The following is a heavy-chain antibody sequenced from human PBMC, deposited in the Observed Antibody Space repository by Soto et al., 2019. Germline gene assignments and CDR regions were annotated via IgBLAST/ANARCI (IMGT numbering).Heavy chain of an antibody. CDR2: INPNSGGT. D-gene: IGHD2-8*01. CDR3: ARDRVDIVLMVYASDAFDI. CDR1: GYTFTGYY. J-gene: IGHJ3*02. V-gene: IGHV1-2*02. Sequence: ASVKVSCKASGYTFTGYYMHWLRRAPGQGLEWMGWINPNSGGTNYAQKFQGRVTMTRDTSISTAYMELSRLRSDDTAVYYCARDRVDIVLMVYASDAFDIWGQGTMVTVSS.